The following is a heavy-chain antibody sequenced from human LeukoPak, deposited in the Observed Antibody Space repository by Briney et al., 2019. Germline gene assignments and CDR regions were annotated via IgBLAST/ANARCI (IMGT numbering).Heavy chain of an antibody. Sequence: PSETLSLTCTVSGGSISNYQWTWIRQPAGKGLEWIGQIHTSGSTNYNPPLKSRVTMSIDTAENQVSLTMRSVTAADTALYYCARRDYSTGWSFDKWGQGTPVTVSS. CDR3: ARRDYSTGWSFDK. CDR2: IHTSGST. J-gene: IGHJ4*02. D-gene: IGHD6-19*01. V-gene: IGHV4-4*07. CDR1: GGSISNYQ.